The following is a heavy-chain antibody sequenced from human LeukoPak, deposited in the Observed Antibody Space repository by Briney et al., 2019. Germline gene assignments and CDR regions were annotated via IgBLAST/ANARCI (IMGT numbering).Heavy chain of an antibody. D-gene: IGHD4-17*01. CDR3: ARTTVTSGPYWYFDL. V-gene: IGHV3-13*01. CDR2: IDIAGDT. CDR1: GFTLSNYD. Sequence: QTGGSLRLSCAASGFTLSNYDMHWVRQATGEGLEWVSGIDIAGDTYYPGSVRGRFTISRENAENSLYLQMNSLRAGDTGVYYCARTTVTSGPYWYFDLWGRGTLVTVS. J-gene: IGHJ2*01.